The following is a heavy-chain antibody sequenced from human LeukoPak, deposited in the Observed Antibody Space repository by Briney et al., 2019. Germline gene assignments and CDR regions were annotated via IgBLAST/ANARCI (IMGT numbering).Heavy chain of an antibody. V-gene: IGHV4-34*01. J-gene: IGHJ6*03. D-gene: IGHD2-2*01. CDR2: IDHTGST. CDR3: ARGRYCDSTNCPYEGGFYYMDV. CDR1: GESLSGYH. Sequence: PSETLSLTCAVYGESLSGYHWSWIRQPPGKGLEWIGKIDHTGSTIYNPSLKSRLTISVDTPKNQFSLELSSVTAADTAVYYCARGRYCDSTNCPYEGGFYYMDVWGKGTTVIVSS.